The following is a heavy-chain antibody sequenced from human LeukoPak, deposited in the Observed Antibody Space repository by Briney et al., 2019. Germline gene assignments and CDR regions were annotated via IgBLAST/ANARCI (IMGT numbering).Heavy chain of an antibody. Sequence: ASVKVSCKASGYTFTSYAMHWVRQAPGQRLEWMGWINAGNGNTKYSQKFQGRVTITRDTSASTAYMELSSLRSEDTAVYYCARDQGSSLWFGELLFPDYWGQGTLVTVSS. CDR2: INAGNGNT. J-gene: IGHJ4*02. D-gene: IGHD3-10*01. CDR1: GYTFTSYA. V-gene: IGHV1-3*01. CDR3: ARDQGSSLWFGELLFPDY.